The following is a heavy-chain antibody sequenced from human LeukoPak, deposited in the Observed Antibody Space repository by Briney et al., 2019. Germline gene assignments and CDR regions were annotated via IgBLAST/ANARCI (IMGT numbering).Heavy chain of an antibody. CDR3: ARDIPAPGDAKFDY. CDR2: ISSSSSTI. CDR1: GFTLSSYS. J-gene: IGHJ4*02. V-gene: IGHV3-48*04. Sequence: PGGSLRLSCAASGFTLSSYSMNWVRQAPGKGLEWVSYISSSSSTIYYADSVKGRFTISRDNAKNSLYLQMNSLRAEDTAVYYCARDIPAPGDAKFDYWGQGTLVTVSS. D-gene: IGHD2-21*01.